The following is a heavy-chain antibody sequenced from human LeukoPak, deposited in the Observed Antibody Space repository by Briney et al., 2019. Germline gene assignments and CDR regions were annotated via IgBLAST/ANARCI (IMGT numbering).Heavy chain of an antibody. CDR1: GGSISSSSYY. Sequence: SETLSLTCTVSGGSISSSSYYWGWIRQPPGKGLEWIGNIYYSGSTYYSPSLKSRVTMSVDTSKNQFSLKLSSVTAADTAVYYCGRTVPSRLGWFDPRGQGTLVNV. J-gene: IGHJ5*02. D-gene: IGHD1-1*01. CDR2: IYYSGST. V-gene: IGHV4-39*01. CDR3: GRTVPSRLGWFDP.